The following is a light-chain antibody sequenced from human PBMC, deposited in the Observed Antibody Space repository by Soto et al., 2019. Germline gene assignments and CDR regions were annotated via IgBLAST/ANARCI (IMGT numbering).Light chain of an antibody. V-gene: IGKV1-5*03. CDR2: KAS. J-gene: IGKJ4*01. Sequence: DIQMTQSPSTLSASVGDRVTITCRASQSVSTWLAWYQQKPGKAPNLLIYKASSLESGVPSRFSGSGSRTECTLTISGLQPDDCATYYCQQYHSFSLTFGGGTRVEMK. CDR3: QQYHSFSLT. CDR1: QSVSTW.